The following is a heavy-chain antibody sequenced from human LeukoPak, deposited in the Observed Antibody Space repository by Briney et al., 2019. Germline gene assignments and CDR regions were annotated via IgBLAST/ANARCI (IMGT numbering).Heavy chain of an antibody. J-gene: IGHJ6*03. CDR2: ISSNGGST. D-gene: IGHD2-15*01. V-gene: IGHV3-64*01. CDR1: GFTFSSYA. Sequence: GGSLRLSCAASGFTFSSYAMHWVRQAAGKGLDYVSAISSNGGSTYYANSVKGRFTISRDNSKNTLYLQMGSLRAEDMAVYYCASTLCSGDNCYFDYYYYMDVWGKGTTVTVSS. CDR3: ASTLCSGDNCYFDYYYYMDV.